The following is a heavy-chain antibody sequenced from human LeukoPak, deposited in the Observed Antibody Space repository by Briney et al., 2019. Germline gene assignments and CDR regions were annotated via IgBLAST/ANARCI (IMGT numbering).Heavy chain of an antibody. J-gene: IGHJ6*03. V-gene: IGHV1-69*06. CDR1: GGAFSSYA. CDR2: IIPIFGTA. D-gene: IGHD5-24*01. CDR3: ARGKEMATTYYYYYYMDV. Sequence: GASVKVSCKASGGAFSSYAISWVRQAPGQGLEWMGGIIPIFGTANYAQKFQGRVTITADKSTSTAYMELSSLRSEDTAVYYCARGKEMATTYYYYYYMDVWGKGTTVTVSS.